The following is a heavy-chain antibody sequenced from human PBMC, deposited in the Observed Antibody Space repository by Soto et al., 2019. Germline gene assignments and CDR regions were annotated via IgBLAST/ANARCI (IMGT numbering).Heavy chain of an antibody. CDR2: ISSSSSYI. D-gene: IGHD2-2*02. Sequence: GGSLRLSCAASGFTLSSYSMNWVRQAPGKGLEWVSSISSSSSYIYYADSVKGRFTISRDNAKNSLYLQMNSMRAEDTAVYYCARDRPAAIRSFDYWGQGTLVTVSS. CDR1: GFTLSSYS. CDR3: ARDRPAAIRSFDY. J-gene: IGHJ4*02. V-gene: IGHV3-21*01.